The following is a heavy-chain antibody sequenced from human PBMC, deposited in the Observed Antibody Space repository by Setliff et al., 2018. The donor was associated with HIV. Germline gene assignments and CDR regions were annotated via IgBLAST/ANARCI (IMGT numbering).Heavy chain of an antibody. D-gene: IGHD3-3*01. V-gene: IGHV4-34*01. J-gene: IGHJ5*02. Sequence: SETLSLTCAVYGGSFSGYYWSWIRQPPGKGLEWIGEINHSGSTNYNPSLKSRVTISVDKSKNQFSLKLSSVTAADTAVYYCARDRRSIFGVDTKNWFDPWGQGTLVTVSS. CDR2: INHSGST. CDR3: ARDRRSIFGVDTKNWFDP. CDR1: GGSFSGYY.